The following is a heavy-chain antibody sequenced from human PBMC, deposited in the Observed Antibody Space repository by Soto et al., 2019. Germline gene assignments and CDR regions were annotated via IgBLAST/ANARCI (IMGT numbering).Heavy chain of an antibody. Sequence: QVQLQESGPGLVEPSQTLSLTCTVSGGSISSGGYHWSWVRQLPGKGLEWIGYIQFRGSTQYNPSLQSRLTISVDTSKNQFSLRLTSVTAADTAVYYCATYAEGVGGTGCWGQGTLVTVSS. CDR1: GGSISSGGYH. CDR3: ATYAEGVGGTGC. CDR2: IQFRGST. D-gene: IGHD1-1*01. J-gene: IGHJ4*02. V-gene: IGHV4-31*03.